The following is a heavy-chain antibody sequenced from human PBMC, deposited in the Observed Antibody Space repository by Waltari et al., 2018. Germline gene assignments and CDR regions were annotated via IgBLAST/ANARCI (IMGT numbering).Heavy chain of an antibody. V-gene: IGHV3-72*01. Sequence: EVQLVESGGGLVQPGGSLRLSCATSGFTFRDHHMDWVRQAPGKGLEWVGRTRMKSDNYAIEYAASVNGRFTISRDDSKNSLYLQMNSLQTDDTAVYYCARDFWGTGDSWGQGTLVTVSS. CDR2: TRMKSDNYAI. J-gene: IGHJ4*02. D-gene: IGHD3-16*01. CDR3: ARDFWGTGDS. CDR1: GFTFRDHH.